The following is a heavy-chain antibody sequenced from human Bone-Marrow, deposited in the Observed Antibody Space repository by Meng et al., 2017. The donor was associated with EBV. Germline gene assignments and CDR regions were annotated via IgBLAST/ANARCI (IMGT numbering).Heavy chain of an antibody. D-gene: IGHD3-10*01. J-gene: IGHJ4*02. V-gene: IGHV1-69*01. CDR2: LIPLSDAP. CDR1: GGTFRSDA. Sequence: QGAGVQSGAGVKKPGSSVKVSCKNSGGTFRSDAISWVRQAPGQGLEWMGGLIPLSDAPHYAQKFQGRVTITADESTSTHYLDLSGLRAEDTAVYYCASESGRGFTPDYWGQGTLVTVSS. CDR3: ASESGRGFTPDY.